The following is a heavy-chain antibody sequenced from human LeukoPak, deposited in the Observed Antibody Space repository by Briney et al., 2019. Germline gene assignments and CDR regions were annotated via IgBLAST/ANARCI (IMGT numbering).Heavy chain of an antibody. J-gene: IGHJ4*02. D-gene: IGHD6-13*01. Sequence: GGSLRLSCAASGVIDSSKYMIWVRQAPGKGLEWVSVIYGGGTTNYPDSVKGRFTISRDNSKHTLYLQMNSLRAEDTAVYYCATGMTSPGAFDYWGQGTLVTVSS. CDR2: IYGGGTT. V-gene: IGHV3-53*01. CDR3: ATGMTSPGAFDY. CDR1: GVIDSSKY.